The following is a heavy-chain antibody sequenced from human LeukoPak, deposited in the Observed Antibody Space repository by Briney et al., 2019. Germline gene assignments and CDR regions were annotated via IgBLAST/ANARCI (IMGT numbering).Heavy chain of an antibody. CDR1: GGSISSGNYY. D-gene: IGHD2-2*01. CDR3: ARGPTYQPIDS. CDR2: IHYSGTT. J-gene: IGHJ4*02. Sequence: SETLSLTCTVSGGSISSGNYYWGWIRQPPGKGLDWIASIHYSGTTYYNPSLKSRVTISVDTSKNHFSLKLSSVTAADTAVYYCARGPTYQPIDSWGQGTLVTVSS. V-gene: IGHV4-39*02.